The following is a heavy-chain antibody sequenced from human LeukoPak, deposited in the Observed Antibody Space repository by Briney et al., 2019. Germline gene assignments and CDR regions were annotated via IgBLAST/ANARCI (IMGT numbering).Heavy chain of an antibody. CDR3: ARDRGTYCSSTSCYAFDI. J-gene: IGHJ3*02. CDR2: ISAYNGNT. Sequence: ASVKVSCKASGYTFTSYGISWVRQAPGQGLEWMGWISAYNGNTNYAQKLQGRVTMTTDTSTSTAYMELRSLRSEDTAVYYCARDRGTYCSSTSCYAFDIWGQGTMVTVSS. CDR1: GYTFTSYG. D-gene: IGHD2-2*01. V-gene: IGHV1-18*01.